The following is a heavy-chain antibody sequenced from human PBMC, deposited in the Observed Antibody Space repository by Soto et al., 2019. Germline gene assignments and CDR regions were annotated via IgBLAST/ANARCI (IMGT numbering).Heavy chain of an antibody. CDR2: INAGNGNT. V-gene: IGHV1-3*01. CDR3: ARGGVAVAADY. CDR1: GYTFTSYS. J-gene: IGHJ4*02. D-gene: IGHD6-19*01. Sequence: QVQLVQSGAEVKKPGASVKVSCKASGYTFTSYSMHWVRQAPGQRLEWMGWINAGNGNTKYSQKFQGRVTITRDTSASTAYMELSSLRSEDTAVYYCARGGVAVAADYWGQGTLVTVSS.